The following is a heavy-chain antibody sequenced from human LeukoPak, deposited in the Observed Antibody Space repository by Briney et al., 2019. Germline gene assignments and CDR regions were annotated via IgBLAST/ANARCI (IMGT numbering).Heavy chain of an antibody. J-gene: IGHJ4*02. CDR2: ISAYNGNT. Sequence: GASVKVSCKASGYTFTSYGISWVRQAPGQGLEWVGWISAYNGNTNYAQKFQGRVTMTRDTSISTAYMELSRLRSDDTAVYYCARGLRGSPAFDYWGQGTLVTVSS. CDR3: ARGLRGSPAFDY. D-gene: IGHD2-2*01. V-gene: IGHV1-18*01. CDR1: GYTFTSYG.